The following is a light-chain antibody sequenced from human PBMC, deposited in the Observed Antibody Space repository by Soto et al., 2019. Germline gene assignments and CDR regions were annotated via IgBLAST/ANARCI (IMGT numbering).Light chain of an antibody. V-gene: IGKV3-15*01. Sequence: IVMTNSPAALSVSTGERATLSCRASQSVSTTVAWYQQKPGQAPRLLIYGASTRATGVPGRVSGSGSGTEFTLTISSLQPDDFATYYCQQYNSYPWPFGQGTKVDI. CDR2: GAS. CDR1: QSVSTT. CDR3: QQYNSYPWP. J-gene: IGKJ1*01.